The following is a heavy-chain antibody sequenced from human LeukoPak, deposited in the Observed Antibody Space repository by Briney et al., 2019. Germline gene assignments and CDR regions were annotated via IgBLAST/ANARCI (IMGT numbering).Heavy chain of an antibody. Sequence: PGGSLRLSCAASGFTFSSYGMHWVRQAPGKGLEWVAFIRYDGSNKYYADSVKGRFTISRDNSKNTLYLQMNSLRAEDTAVYYCAKEGIAVAIFDYWGQGTLVTVSS. V-gene: IGHV3-30*02. D-gene: IGHD6-19*01. CDR3: AKEGIAVAIFDY. CDR1: GFTFSSYG. CDR2: IRYDGSNK. J-gene: IGHJ4*02.